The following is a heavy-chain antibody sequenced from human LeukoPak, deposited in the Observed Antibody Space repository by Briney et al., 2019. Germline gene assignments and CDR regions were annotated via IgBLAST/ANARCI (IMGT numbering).Heavy chain of an antibody. Sequence: SETLSLTCSVSSGNYYWGWIRQPPGRGREGIGSIHYSGSTYYNPSLKSRVTISVDTSKNQFSLKLSSVTAADRSVYYCARHEGSYYDKSGYTFDYWDQGTLVTVSS. CDR3: ARHEGSYYDKSGYTFDY. D-gene: IGHD3-22*01. J-gene: IGHJ4*02. V-gene: IGHV4-39*01. CDR1: SGNYY. CDR2: IHYSGST.